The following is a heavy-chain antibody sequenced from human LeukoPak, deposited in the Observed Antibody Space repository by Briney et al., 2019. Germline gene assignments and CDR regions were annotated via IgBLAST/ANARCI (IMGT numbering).Heavy chain of an antibody. J-gene: IGHJ2*01. CDR2: IYYSGST. CDR1: GGSVSSGSYY. Sequence: SETLSLTCTVSGGSVSSGSYYWSWIRQPPGKGLEWIGYIYYSGSTYYNPSLKSRVTISVDTSKNQFSLKLSSVTAADTAVYYCAREEVLGRAGHWYFDLWGRGTLVTVSS. V-gene: IGHV4-61*01. D-gene: IGHD3-10*01. CDR3: AREEVLGRAGHWYFDL.